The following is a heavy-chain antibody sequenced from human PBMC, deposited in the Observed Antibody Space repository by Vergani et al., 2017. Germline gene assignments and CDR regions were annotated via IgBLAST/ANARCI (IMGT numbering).Heavy chain of an antibody. CDR1: GGSISGVSYY. V-gene: IGHV4-61*02. CDR3: ATGAGPFDI. Sequence: QVQLQESGPGLVKPSQSLSLTCTVSGGSISGVSYYLSWVRQPAGKGLEWIGRIYYSGRTDYKPSLKSRVTMSIDTSKNQFSLKLTSVTAADTAVYYCATGAGPFDIWGQGTLVTVSS. J-gene: IGHJ4*02. CDR2: IYYSGRT. D-gene: IGHD7-27*01.